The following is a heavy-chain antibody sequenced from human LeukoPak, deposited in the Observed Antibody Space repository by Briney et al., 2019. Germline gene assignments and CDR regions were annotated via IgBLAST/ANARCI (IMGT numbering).Heavy chain of an antibody. V-gene: IGHV4-34*01. CDR1: GGSFSGYY. D-gene: IGHD5-18*01. CDR3: ARGKYNRGYSYGNFDY. CDR2: INHSGST. J-gene: IGHJ4*02. Sequence: SETLSLTCAVYGGSFSGYYWSWIRQPPGKGLEWIGEINHSGSTYYNPSLKSRVTISVDTSKNQFSLKLSSVTAADTAVYYCARGKYNRGYSYGNFDYWGQGTLVTVSS.